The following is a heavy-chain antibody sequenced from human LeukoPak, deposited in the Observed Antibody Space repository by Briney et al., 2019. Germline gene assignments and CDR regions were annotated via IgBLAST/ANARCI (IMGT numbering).Heavy chain of an antibody. CDR2: ISYDGSNK. J-gene: IGHJ6*02. V-gene: IGHV3-30*18. D-gene: IGHD5-12*01. CDR1: GFTFSSYG. Sequence: GRSLRLSCAASGFTFSSYGMHWVRQAPGKGLKWVAVISYDGSNKYYADSVKGRFTISRDNSKNTLYLQMNSLRAEDTAVYYCAKDRGGYDNYYYYGMDVWGQGTTVTVSS. CDR3: AKDRGGYDNYYYYGMDV.